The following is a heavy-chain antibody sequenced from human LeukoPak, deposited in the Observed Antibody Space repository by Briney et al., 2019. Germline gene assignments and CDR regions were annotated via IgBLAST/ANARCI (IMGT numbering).Heavy chain of an antibody. CDR1: GFTFSSYA. CDR3: VRGGTWMEDAFDI. V-gene: IGHV3-64*02. D-gene: IGHD3-16*01. Sequence: GGSLRLSCAASGFTFSSYAMHWVRQAPGKGLEYVSGISSNGVGTHSADSVKGRFSISRDNSKNTLYLLMGSLRAEDMAVYYCVRGGTWMEDAFDIWGQGTMVTVSS. CDR2: ISSNGVGT. J-gene: IGHJ3*02.